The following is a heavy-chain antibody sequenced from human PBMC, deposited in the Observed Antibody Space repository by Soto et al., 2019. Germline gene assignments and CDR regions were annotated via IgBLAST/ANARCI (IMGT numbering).Heavy chain of an antibody. V-gene: IGHV3-23*01. J-gene: IGHJ4*02. CDR2: ISGSGGST. D-gene: IGHD3-3*01. Sequence: EVQLLESGGGLEQPGGSLRLSCAASGFTFSSYAMSWVRQAPGKGLEWVSAISGSGGSTYYADSVKGRFTISRDNSKNTLYLQMNSLRAEDTAVHYCAKTRQRITIFGVAQLSEYYFGYWGQGTLVTVSS. CDR1: GFTFSSYA. CDR3: AKTRQRITIFGVAQLSEYYFGY.